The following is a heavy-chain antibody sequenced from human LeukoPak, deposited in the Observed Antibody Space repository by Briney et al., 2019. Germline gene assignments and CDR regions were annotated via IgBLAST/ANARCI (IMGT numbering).Heavy chain of an antibody. CDR1: GGSISSGDYY. Sequence: PSETLSLTCTVSGGSISSGDYYWSWIRQPPGKGLEWIGYIYYSGSTYYNPSLKSRVTISVDTSKNQFSLKLSSVTAADTAVYYCASPTIFGVVIDYWGQGTLVTVPS. V-gene: IGHV4-30-4*08. CDR2: IYYSGST. CDR3: ASPTIFGVVIDY. D-gene: IGHD3-3*01. J-gene: IGHJ4*02.